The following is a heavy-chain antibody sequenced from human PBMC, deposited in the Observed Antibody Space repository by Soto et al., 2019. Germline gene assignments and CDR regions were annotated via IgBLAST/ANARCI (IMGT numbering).Heavy chain of an antibody. CDR2: IYYSGST. Sequence: PSETLSLTCTVSGGSISSYYWSWIRQPPGKGLEWIGYIYYSGSTNYNPSLKSRVTISVDTSKNQFSLKLSSVTAADTAVYYCARDSWSDAFDIWGQGTMVTVSS. CDR1: GGSISSYY. V-gene: IGHV4-59*01. CDR3: ARDSWSDAFDI. J-gene: IGHJ3*02. D-gene: IGHD6-13*01.